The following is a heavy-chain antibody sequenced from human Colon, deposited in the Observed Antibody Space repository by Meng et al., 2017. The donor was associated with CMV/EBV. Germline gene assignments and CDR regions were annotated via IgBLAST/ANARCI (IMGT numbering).Heavy chain of an antibody. CDR1: GFNFSDYY. V-gene: IGHV3-11*04. CDR2: INYRGSTI. Sequence: GGSLRLSCAASGFNFSDYYMSWVRQAPGKGLEWVSYINYRGSTIYYADSVKGRFTISRDTAKNSLYLQMNSLRAEDTAVYFCARVLSGTRYKEGGNYYGMDVWGQGTTVTVSS. CDR3: ARVLSGTRYKEGGNYYGMDV. J-gene: IGHJ6*02. D-gene: IGHD2-2*01.